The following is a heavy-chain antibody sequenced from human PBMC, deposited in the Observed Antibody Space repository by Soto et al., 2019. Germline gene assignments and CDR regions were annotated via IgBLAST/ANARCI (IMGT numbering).Heavy chain of an antibody. CDR2: IYYSGST. D-gene: IGHD3-22*01. Sequence: SETLSLTCTVSGGSISSYYWSWIRQPPGKGLEWIGYIYYSGSTNYNPSLKSRVTISVDTSKNQFSLKLGSVTAADTAVYYCARVDTDSSGYYYGPPDYWGQGTLVTVSS. V-gene: IGHV4-59*01. J-gene: IGHJ4*02. CDR1: GGSISSYY. CDR3: ARVDTDSSGYYYGPPDY.